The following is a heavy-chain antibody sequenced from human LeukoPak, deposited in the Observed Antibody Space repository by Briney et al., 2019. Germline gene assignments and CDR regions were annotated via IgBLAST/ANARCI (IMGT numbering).Heavy chain of an antibody. CDR1: GGSISSYY. J-gene: IGHJ4*02. Sequence: PSETLSLICTVPGGSISSYYWSWIRQPPGKGLEWIGYIYYSGSTNYNPSLKSRVTISVDTSKNQFSLKLSSVTAADTAVYYCARYSGSYSFDYWGQGTLVTVSS. CDR3: ARYSGSYSFDY. D-gene: IGHD1-26*01. CDR2: IYYSGST. V-gene: IGHV4-59*01.